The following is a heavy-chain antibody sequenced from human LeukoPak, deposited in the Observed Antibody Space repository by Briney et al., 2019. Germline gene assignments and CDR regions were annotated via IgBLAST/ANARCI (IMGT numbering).Heavy chain of an antibody. Sequence: ASVKVSCKASGYTFTSYAMHWVRQAPGQRLEWMGWINAGNGNTKYSQKFQGRVTVTRDTSASTAYMELSSLRSEDTAVYYCARDDTAVAGTELDYWGQGTLVTVSS. CDR2: INAGNGNT. D-gene: IGHD6-19*01. J-gene: IGHJ4*02. V-gene: IGHV1-3*01. CDR1: GYTFTSYA. CDR3: ARDDTAVAGTELDY.